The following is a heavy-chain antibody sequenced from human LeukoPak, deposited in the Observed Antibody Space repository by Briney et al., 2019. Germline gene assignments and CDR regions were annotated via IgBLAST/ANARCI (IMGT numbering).Heavy chain of an antibody. CDR3: AKDSDSSSWYLGYFDY. Sequence: GGSLRLSCAASGFTFSSYAMSWVRQAPGKGLEWVSAISGSGGSTYYADSVKGRFTISRDNSKSTLYLQVNSLRAEDTAVYYCAKDSDSSSWYLGYFDYWGQGTLVTVSS. CDR1: GFTFSSYA. V-gene: IGHV3-23*01. CDR2: ISGSGGST. D-gene: IGHD6-13*01. J-gene: IGHJ4*02.